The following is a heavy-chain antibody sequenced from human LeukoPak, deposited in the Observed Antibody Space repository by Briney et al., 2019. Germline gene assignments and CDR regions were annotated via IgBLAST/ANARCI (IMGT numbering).Heavy chain of an antibody. J-gene: IGHJ4*02. Sequence: ASVKVSCKASGCTFTSYGISWVRQAPGQGLEWMGWISAYNGNTNYAQKLQGRVTMTTDTSTSTACMELRSLRSDDTAVYYCARGCSSTSCKSPVDYWGQGTLVTVSS. CDR3: ARGCSSTSCKSPVDY. CDR2: ISAYNGNT. V-gene: IGHV1-18*01. D-gene: IGHD2-2*01. CDR1: GCTFTSYG.